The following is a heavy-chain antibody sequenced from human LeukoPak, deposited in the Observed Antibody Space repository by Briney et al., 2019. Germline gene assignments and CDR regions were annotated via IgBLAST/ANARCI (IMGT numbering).Heavy chain of an antibody. V-gene: IGHV4-38-2*01. CDR2: VYHTGST. J-gene: IGHJ4*02. CDR3: ARVLPGYSAGWSGYFDY. D-gene: IGHD6-19*01. CDR1: GYSINKGYY. Sequence: SETLSLTCEVSGYSINKGYYWAWIRQPPGKGLEWIGNVYHTGSTYYNPSLQSRPTISVDTSKNHFCLKLTSVTAADTAVYYCARVLPGYSAGWSGYFDYWGQGTLVTVSS.